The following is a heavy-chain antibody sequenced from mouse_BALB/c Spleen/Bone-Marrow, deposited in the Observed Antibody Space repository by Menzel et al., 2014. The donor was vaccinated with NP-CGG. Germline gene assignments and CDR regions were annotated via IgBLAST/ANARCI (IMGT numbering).Heavy chain of an antibody. J-gene: IGHJ3*01. V-gene: IGHV7-3*02. Sequence: EVQGVESGGGLVQPGNSLRLSCATSGFTFTDYYMTWVRQPPGKALEWLGFIRNKPNGYTTEYSASVKGRFTISRDNSQSILYLQMNPLGAEDSATYYCARDEGLIRFAYWGQGTLVTVSA. CDR1: GFTFTDYY. D-gene: IGHD2-3*01. CDR2: IRNKPNGYTT. CDR3: ARDEGLIRFAY.